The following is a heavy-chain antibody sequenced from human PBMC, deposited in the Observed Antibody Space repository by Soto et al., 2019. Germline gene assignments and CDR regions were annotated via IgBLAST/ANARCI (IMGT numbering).Heavy chain of an antibody. CDR1: GGSISTDGYY. CDR3: GRGLSVTLFDN. D-gene: IGHD4-17*01. V-gene: IGHV4-31*03. J-gene: IGHJ4*02. CDR2: LYNSGST. Sequence: QVQLQESGPGLVKPSQTLSLTCTVSGGSISTDGYYWTWIRQHPGKGLEWIGNLYNSGSTYYTPSSKSRVTISVDTSKNQFSLKLSSVTAADTAVYYCGRGLSVTLFDNGGQGSLVTVSS.